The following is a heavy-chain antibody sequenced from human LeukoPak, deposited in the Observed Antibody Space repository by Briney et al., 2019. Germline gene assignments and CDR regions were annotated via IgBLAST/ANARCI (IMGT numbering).Heavy chain of an antibody. CDR3: TRGDYYDTSGYYFLFDY. CDR1: GFTFGDYG. Sequence: GGSLRLSCTASGFTFGDYGMSWVRQAPGKGLEWVGFIRSKAYGATTEYAASVKGRFTISRDDSKSIAYLQMNSLKTEDTAVYYCTRGDYYDTSGYYFLFDYWGQGTLVTVSS. J-gene: IGHJ4*02. D-gene: IGHD3-22*01. CDR2: IRSKAYGATT. V-gene: IGHV3-49*04.